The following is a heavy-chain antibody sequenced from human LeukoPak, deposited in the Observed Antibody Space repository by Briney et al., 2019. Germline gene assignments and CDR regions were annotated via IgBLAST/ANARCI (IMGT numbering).Heavy chain of an antibody. CDR1: GFTFSSYA. V-gene: IGHV3-23*01. CDR2: ISGSGGST. CDR3: ASGDSSGYHPEYFQH. D-gene: IGHD3-22*01. Sequence: GGSLRLSCAASGFTFSSYAMSWVRQAPGKGLEWVSAISGSGGSTYYADSVKGRFTISRDNAKNSLYLQMNSLRAEDTALYYCASGDSSGYHPEYFQHWGQGTLVTVSS. J-gene: IGHJ1*01.